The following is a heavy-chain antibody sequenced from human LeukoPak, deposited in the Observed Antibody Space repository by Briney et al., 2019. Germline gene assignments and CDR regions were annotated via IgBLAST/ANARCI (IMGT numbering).Heavy chain of an antibody. CDR1: GYTFTNYY. CDR2: INPNGGGT. D-gene: IGHD6-13*01. J-gene: IGHJ6*02. CDR3: AAWGSSSSPLPGMDV. V-gene: IGHV1-46*01. Sequence: VASVTVSCKASGYTFTNYYMHWVRQAPGQGLEWMGVINPNGGGTSYAQKFQGRVTMTRDTSTSTVYMELSSLRSEDTAVYYCAAWGSSSSPLPGMDVWGQGTTVTVSS.